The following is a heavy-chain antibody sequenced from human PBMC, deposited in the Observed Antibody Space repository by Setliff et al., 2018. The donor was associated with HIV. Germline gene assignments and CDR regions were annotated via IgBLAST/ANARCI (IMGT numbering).Heavy chain of an antibody. V-gene: IGHV2-70*04. CDR1: GFSFGISGMR. Sequence: SGPYAGEPTQTLTLTCTFSGFSFGISGMRINWIRQPPGKALEWLARIDWDGDKFYNASLKTRLTISKDTFKKQVILTVANVDPADTATYYCARDSGNYAFDYWGLGTLVTVS. J-gene: IGHJ4*02. CDR3: ARDSGNYAFDY. D-gene: IGHD1-26*01. CDR2: IDWDGDK.